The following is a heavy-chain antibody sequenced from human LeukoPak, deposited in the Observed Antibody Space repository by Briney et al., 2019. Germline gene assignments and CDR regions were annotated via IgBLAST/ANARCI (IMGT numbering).Heavy chain of an antibody. J-gene: IGHJ4*02. V-gene: IGHV3-49*04. CDR2: IRSKAYGGTT. Sequence: GGSLRLSCTASGFTFGEYAMSWARQAPGKGREWVGFIRSKAYGGTTEYAASVKGRFTISRDDSKSIAYLQMNSLKTEDTAVYYCTAGAQWLARWGQGTLVTVSS. D-gene: IGHD6-19*01. CDR3: TAGAQWLAR. CDR1: GFTFGEYA.